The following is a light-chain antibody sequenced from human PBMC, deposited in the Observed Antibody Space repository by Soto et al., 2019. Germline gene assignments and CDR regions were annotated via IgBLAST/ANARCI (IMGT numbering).Light chain of an antibody. J-gene: IGLJ2*01. CDR1: SSDVGGYNY. CDR2: DVS. CDR3: SSYISSSTRV. Sequence: QSALTQPASVSGSPGQSITISCTGTSSDVGGYNYVSWYQQHPGKAPKLMIYDVSNRPSGVSNRFSGSKSGNTASLTISGLQAEDEAYYYCSSYISSSTRVFGGGTKLTVL. V-gene: IGLV2-14*03.